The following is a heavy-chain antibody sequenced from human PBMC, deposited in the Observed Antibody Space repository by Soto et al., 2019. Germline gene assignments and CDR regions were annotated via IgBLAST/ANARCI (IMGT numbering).Heavy chain of an antibody. V-gene: IGHV1-3*01. D-gene: IGHD6-19*01. CDR1: GYTFSSYT. CDR2: INAGNVNT. CDR3: ARDWEQWLGLGSYFEY. J-gene: IGHJ4*02. Sequence: SVKASCKTAGYTFSSYTMHWVRQAPGQRLEWKGWINAGNVNTKYSPQVQGRVTITRDTSASTAYMGLSSLRSEDTAVYYCARDWEQWLGLGSYFEYWGQGTLVTVYS.